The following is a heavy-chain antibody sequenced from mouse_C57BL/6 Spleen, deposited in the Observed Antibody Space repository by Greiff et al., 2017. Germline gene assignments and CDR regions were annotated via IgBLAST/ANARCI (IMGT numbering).Heavy chain of an antibody. D-gene: IGHD2-1*01. Sequence: EVMLVESGGGLVQPGGSLSLSCAASGFTFTDYYMSWVRQPPGKALEWLGFIRNKANGYTTEYSASVKGRFTISRDNSQSILYLQMHALRAEDSATYYCARYGYGNYPYAMDYWGQGTSVTVSS. CDR1: GFTFTDYY. CDR2: IRNKANGYTT. V-gene: IGHV7-3*01. J-gene: IGHJ4*01. CDR3: ARYGYGNYPYAMDY.